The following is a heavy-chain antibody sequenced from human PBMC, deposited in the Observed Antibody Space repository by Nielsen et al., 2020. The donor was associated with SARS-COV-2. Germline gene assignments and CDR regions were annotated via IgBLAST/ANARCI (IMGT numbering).Heavy chain of an antibody. Sequence: GSLRLSCAVYGGSFSGYYWSWIRQPPGKGLEWIGEINHSGSTNYNPSLKSRVTISVDTSKNQFSLKLSSVTAADTAVYYCARRRITMARGWFDPWGQGTLVTVSS. V-gene: IGHV4-34*01. CDR2: INHSGST. D-gene: IGHD3-10*01. CDR1: GGSFSGYY. J-gene: IGHJ5*02. CDR3: ARRRITMARGWFDP.